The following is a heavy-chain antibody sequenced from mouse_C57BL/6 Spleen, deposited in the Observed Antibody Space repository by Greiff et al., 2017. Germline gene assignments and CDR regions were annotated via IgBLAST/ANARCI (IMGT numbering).Heavy chain of an antibody. CDR2: IHPSDSDT. CDR3: AMGGYYSNFYFDY. Sequence: QVQLQQPGAEPVKPGASVKVSCKASGYTFTSYWMHRVKQRPGQGLEWIGRIHPSDSDTNSNQKFKGKATLTVDKSSSTAYMPLNSLTSEDSTVYSCAMGGYYSNFYFDYWGQGTTLTVSS. D-gene: IGHD2-5*01. V-gene: IGHV1-74*01. J-gene: IGHJ2*01. CDR1: GYTFTSYW.